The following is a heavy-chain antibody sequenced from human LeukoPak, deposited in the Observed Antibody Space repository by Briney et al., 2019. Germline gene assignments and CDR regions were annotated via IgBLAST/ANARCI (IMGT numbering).Heavy chain of an antibody. CDR3: ARDQGGERWFDP. J-gene: IGHJ5*02. Sequence: GRSLRLSCAASGFNFGSYAMKWARQAPGKWLEWVSSISSGSSFIYYADSVKGRFTISRDNAKNSLYLQMNSLRAEDTAIYYCARDQGGERWFDPWGQGTLVTVSS. CDR2: ISSGSSFI. V-gene: IGHV3-21*01. D-gene: IGHD3-16*01. CDR1: GFNFGSYA.